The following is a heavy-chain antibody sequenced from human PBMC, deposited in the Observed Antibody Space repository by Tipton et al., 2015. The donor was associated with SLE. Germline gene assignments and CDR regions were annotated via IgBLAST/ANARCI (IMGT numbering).Heavy chain of an antibody. V-gene: IGHV3-66*02. CDR1: GFSVSGNY. Sequence: GSLRLSCAASGFSVSGNYMSWVRQAPGKGLEWVSVIYSSGSTYNADSVKGRFIISRDNSKNTLYLQMNSLRAEDTAVYYCATPNRGYDGGSERYFDYWGQGTLVTVSS. D-gene: IGHD5-12*01. CDR2: IYSSGST. J-gene: IGHJ4*02. CDR3: ATPNRGYDGGSERYFDY.